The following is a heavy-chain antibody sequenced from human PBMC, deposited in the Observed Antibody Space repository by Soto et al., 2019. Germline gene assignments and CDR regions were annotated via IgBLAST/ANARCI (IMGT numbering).Heavy chain of an antibody. CDR3: AGSGYYPNYFDY. CDR2: IYHSGST. CDR1: DGYIRSGDYS. J-gene: IGHJ4*02. D-gene: IGHD3-22*01. V-gene: IGHV4-30-2*01. Sequence: SETLCLTSAVADGYIRSGDYSWSWIQQPPGKGLEWIGYIYHSGSTYYNPSLKSRLTISVDRSKNQFSLKLSSVTTADTAVYYCAGSGYYPNYFDYWGQGTLVTVSS.